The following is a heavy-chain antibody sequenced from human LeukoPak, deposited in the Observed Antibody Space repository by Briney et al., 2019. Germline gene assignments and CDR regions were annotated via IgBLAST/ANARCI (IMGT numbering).Heavy chain of an antibody. D-gene: IGHD6-13*01. CDR1: GYTFTSYG. V-gene: IGHV1-18*01. CDR2: ISAYNGNT. J-gene: IGHJ5*02. Sequence: ASVKVSCKASGYTFTSYGISWVRQAPGQGLEWMGWISAYNGNTNYAQKLQGRVTMTTDTSTSTAYMELSRLRSDDTAVYYCARDRHSSSWSPDNWFDPWGQGTLVTVSS. CDR3: ARDRHSSSWSPDNWFDP.